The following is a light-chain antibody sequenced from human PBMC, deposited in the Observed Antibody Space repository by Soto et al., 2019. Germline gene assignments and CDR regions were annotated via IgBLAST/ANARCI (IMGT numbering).Light chain of an antibody. CDR1: EDISNY. J-gene: IGKJ1*01. CDR3: QNDNRVPWT. V-gene: IGKV1-27*01. CDR2: GAS. Sequence: DIQMTQSPSSLSASVGDRVTITCRASEDISNYLAWYQQKPGKVPKLLIYGASTLQSGVPSRFSGSGSGTDFTLTISSLQTEDVATYYCQNDNRVPWTCGQGTQVESK.